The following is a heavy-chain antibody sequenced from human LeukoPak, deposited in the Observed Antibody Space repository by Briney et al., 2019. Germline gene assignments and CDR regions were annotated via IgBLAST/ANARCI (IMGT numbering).Heavy chain of an antibody. CDR3: AKDATRASIAVQMDV. Sequence: GGSLRLSCAASGFTFSSYGMHWVRQAPGKGLEWVAVISYDGSNKYYADSVKGRFTISRDNSKNTLYLQMNSLRAEDTAVYYCAKDATRASIAVQMDVWGKGTTVTASS. D-gene: IGHD6-19*01. CDR1: GFTFSSYG. V-gene: IGHV3-30*18. J-gene: IGHJ6*04. CDR2: ISYDGSNK.